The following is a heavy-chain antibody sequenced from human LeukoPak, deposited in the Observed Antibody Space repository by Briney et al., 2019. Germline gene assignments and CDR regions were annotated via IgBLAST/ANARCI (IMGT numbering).Heavy chain of an antibody. CDR2: FGTRSTSA. J-gene: IGHJ4*02. D-gene: IGHD3-22*01. V-gene: IGHV3-21*01. CDR1: GFTFSGYS. CDR3: AREVSEGFDF. Sequence: GGSLRLSCTASGFTFSGYSMNWIRQAPGKGLEWVSSFGTRSTSAYHAGSVKGRFAISRDNAKNSLYLQMNSLRAEDTALYYCAREVSEGFDFWGQGTLVTVSS.